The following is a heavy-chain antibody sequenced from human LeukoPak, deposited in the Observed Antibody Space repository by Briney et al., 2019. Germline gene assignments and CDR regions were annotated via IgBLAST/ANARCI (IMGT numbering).Heavy chain of an antibody. D-gene: IGHD1-26*01. V-gene: IGHV3-53*01. J-gene: IGHJ3*02. CDR2: IYSGGST. Sequence: PGGSLRLSCAASGFTVSSNYMSWGRKAPGKGLELVSIIYSGGSTFYADSVKGRFTISRDNSKNTLYLQMNSLRAEDTAVYDCARGGSYLSAFDIWGQGTMVTVSS. CDR3: ARGGSYLSAFDI. CDR1: GFTVSSNY.